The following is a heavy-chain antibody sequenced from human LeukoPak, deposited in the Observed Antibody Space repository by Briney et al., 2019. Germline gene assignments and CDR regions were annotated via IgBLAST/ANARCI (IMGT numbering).Heavy chain of an antibody. J-gene: IGHJ4*02. Sequence: PSETLSLTCTVSGGSISSSSYYWGWIRQPPGMGLEWIGSIYYTGNTYYNASLKSQVSISIDTSKNQFSLKLTSVTAADTAVYYCARQTGSGLFILLGGQGTLVTVSS. CDR3: ARQTGSGLFILL. V-gene: IGHV4-39*01. D-gene: IGHD3/OR15-3a*01. CDR2: IYYTGNT. CDR1: GGSISSSSYY.